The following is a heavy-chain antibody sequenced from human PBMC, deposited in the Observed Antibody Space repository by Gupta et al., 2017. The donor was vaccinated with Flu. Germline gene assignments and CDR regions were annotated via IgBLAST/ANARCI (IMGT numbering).Heavy chain of an antibody. CDR3: ARDARASVRGGGMDV. Sequence: QVQLVQSGAEVKKPGASVKVSCQSSGYTFTNYYIHWVRQAPGQGLEWMGMINPSGGSTDYAQKFQGRVTMTRDTSTTTVYMELSSLRSEDTAMYYCARDARASVRGGGMDVWGQGTTVTVSS. CDR2: INPSGGST. V-gene: IGHV1-46*01. CDR1: GYTFTNYY. J-gene: IGHJ6*02. D-gene: IGHD3-10*01.